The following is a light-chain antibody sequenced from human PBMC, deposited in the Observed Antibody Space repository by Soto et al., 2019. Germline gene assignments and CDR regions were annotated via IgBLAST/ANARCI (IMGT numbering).Light chain of an antibody. CDR1: SSDVGSYNY. J-gene: IGLJ1*01. CDR3: SSYTPRTTLYV. V-gene: IGLV2-14*01. CDR2: EVS. Sequence: QSALTQPASVSGSPGQSITISCTGTSSDVGSYNYVSWYQLHPGKAPKLMIYEVSNRPSGVSNRFSGSKSGDTASLTISGLQAEDEADYYCSSYTPRTTLYVFGTGTKLTVL.